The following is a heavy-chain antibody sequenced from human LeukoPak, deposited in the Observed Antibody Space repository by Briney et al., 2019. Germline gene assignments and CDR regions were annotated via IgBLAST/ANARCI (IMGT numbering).Heavy chain of an antibody. CDR3: AREESSGWYAFDY. CDR2: IYSGGST. Sequence: GRSLRLSCAASGFTVSSNYMSWVRQAPGKGLEWVSVIYSGGSTYYADSVKGRFTISRDNSKNTLYLQMNSLRAEDTAVYYCAREESSGWYAFDYWGQGTLVTVSS. D-gene: IGHD6-19*01. J-gene: IGHJ4*02. CDR1: GFTVSSNY. V-gene: IGHV3-66*01.